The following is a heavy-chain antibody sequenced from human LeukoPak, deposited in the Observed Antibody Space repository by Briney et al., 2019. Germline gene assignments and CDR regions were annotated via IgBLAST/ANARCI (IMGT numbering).Heavy chain of an antibody. CDR3: ARDLYYDSSGYYFLPPHFDY. Sequence: ASVKVSCKASGGTFSSYAISWVRQAPGQGLEWMGRIIPILGIANYAQKFQGRVTITADKSTSTAYMELSSLRSEDTAVYYCARDLYYDSSGYYFLPPHFDYWGQGTLVTVSS. V-gene: IGHV1-69*04. J-gene: IGHJ4*02. CDR2: IIPILGIA. D-gene: IGHD3-22*01. CDR1: GGTFSSYA.